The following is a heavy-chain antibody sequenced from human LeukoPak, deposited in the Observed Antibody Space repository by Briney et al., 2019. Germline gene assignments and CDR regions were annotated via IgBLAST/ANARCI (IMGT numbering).Heavy chain of an antibody. CDR3: ARAPEYQVPYYFDY. CDR2: IWYDGSNK. J-gene: IGHJ4*02. CDR1: GFTFSSYG. V-gene: IGHV3-33*01. Sequence: PGGSLRLSCAASGFTFSSYGMHWVRQAPGKGLEWVAVIWYDGSNKYYADSVKGRFTISRDNSKNTLYLQMDSLRAEDTAMYYCARAPEYQVPYYFDYWGQGTLVTVSS. D-gene: IGHD2-2*01.